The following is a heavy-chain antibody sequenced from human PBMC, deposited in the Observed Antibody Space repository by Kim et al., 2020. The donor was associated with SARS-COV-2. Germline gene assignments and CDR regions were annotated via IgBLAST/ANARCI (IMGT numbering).Heavy chain of an antibody. V-gene: IGHV4-34*01. J-gene: IGHJ4*02. Sequence: SETLSLTCAVYGGSFSGYYWSWIRQPPGKELEWIGEINHSGSTNYNPSLKSRVTISVDTSKNQFSLKLSSVTAADTAVYYCARGGPRIRYNFGGGFDYWGQGALVTVSS. CDR1: GGSFSGYY. CDR2: INHSGST. D-gene: IGHD3-16*01. CDR3: ARGGPRIRYNFGGGFDY.